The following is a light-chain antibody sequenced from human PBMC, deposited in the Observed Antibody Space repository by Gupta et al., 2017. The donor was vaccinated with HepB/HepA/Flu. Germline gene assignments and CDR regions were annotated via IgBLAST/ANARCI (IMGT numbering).Light chain of an antibody. CDR1: SLRSYY. V-gene: IGLV3-19*01. CDR3: NSLDSSGNHLV. J-gene: IGLJ2*01. CDR2: GKN. Sequence: SSELTQDPAVSVALGQTVRITCQGDSLRSYYASWYQQKPGQAPVIVIYGKNNRPSGIPDRFSGSSSGNTASLTITGAQAEDEADYYCNSLDSSGNHLVFGGGTKLTVL.